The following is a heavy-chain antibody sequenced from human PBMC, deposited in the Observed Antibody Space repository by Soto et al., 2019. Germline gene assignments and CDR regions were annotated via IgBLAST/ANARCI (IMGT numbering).Heavy chain of an antibody. D-gene: IGHD6-13*01. V-gene: IGHV3-49*03. Sequence: GGSLRLSCTSSGFTFGDYAMSWFRQAPGKGLEWVGFIRSKAYGGTTEYAASVRGRFTISRDDSKSIAYLQMNSLKTEDTAVYYCTRDPAAGTPGYYYYGMDVWGQGTTVTVSS. CDR3: TRDPAAGTPGYYYYGMDV. J-gene: IGHJ6*02. CDR2: IRSKAYGGTT. CDR1: GFTFGDYA.